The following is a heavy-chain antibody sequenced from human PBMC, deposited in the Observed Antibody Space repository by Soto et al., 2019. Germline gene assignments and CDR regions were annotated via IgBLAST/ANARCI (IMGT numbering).Heavy chain of an antibody. Sequence: QVQLVESGGGLVKPGGSLRLSCTASGFTFTDHYMTWIRQAPGKGLEWVSYINSGGSNIYYADSVRGRFTISRDNAKNSVYLKMSSMRAEDTAIYYCARYIRGANWGQGTLVIVSS. CDR1: GFTFTDHY. CDR2: INSGGSNI. D-gene: IGHD3-10*01. CDR3: ARYIRGAN. J-gene: IGHJ4*02. V-gene: IGHV3-11*01.